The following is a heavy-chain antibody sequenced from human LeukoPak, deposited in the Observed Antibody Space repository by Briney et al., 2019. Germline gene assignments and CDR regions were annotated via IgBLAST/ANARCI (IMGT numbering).Heavy chain of an antibody. CDR2: ISAYNGNT. D-gene: IGHD3-9*01. J-gene: IGHJ6*02. Sequence: ASVKVSCKASGYTFTSYGISWVRQAPGQGLEWMGWISAYNGNTNYAQKLQGRVTMTTDTSTSTAYMELRSLRSDDTAVYYCARGRSYYDILTGYFSVGKKNSYYYYGMDVWGQGTTVTVSS. CDR1: GYTFTSYG. CDR3: ARGRSYYDILTGYFSVGKKNSYYYYGMDV. V-gene: IGHV1-18*01.